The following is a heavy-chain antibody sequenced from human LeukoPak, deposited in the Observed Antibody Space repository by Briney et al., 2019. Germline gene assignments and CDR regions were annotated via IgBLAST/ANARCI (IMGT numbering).Heavy chain of an antibody. CDR1: GFTFSSYN. Sequence: GGSLRLSCAASGFTFSSYNMNWVRQAPGKGLEWVSSISSSSSYIYYADSVKGRFTISRDNSKNTLYLQMNSLRAEDTAVYYCAKYWAAMAPYLDYWGQGTLVTVSS. D-gene: IGHD5-18*01. CDR2: ISSSSSYI. CDR3: AKYWAAMAPYLDY. V-gene: IGHV3-21*04. J-gene: IGHJ4*02.